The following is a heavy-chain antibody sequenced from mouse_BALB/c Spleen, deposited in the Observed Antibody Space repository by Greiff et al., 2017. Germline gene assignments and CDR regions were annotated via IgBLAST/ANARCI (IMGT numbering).Heavy chain of an antibody. CDR1: GYTFTSYY. CDR2: INPSNGGT. D-gene: IGHD3-3*01. Sequence: LVESGAELVKPGASVKLSCTASGYTFTSYYMYWVKQRPGQGLEWIGEINPSNGGTNFNEKFKSKATLTVDKSSSTAYMQLSSLTSEDSAVYYCTRGTSWFAYWGQGTLVTVSA. J-gene: IGHJ3*01. CDR3: TRGTSWFAY. V-gene: IGHV1S81*02.